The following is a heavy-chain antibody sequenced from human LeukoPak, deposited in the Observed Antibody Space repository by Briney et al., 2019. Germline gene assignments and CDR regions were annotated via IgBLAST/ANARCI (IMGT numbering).Heavy chain of an antibody. J-gene: IGHJ4*02. Sequence: GGSLRLSCAASGFTFSNYWMHWVRQAPGKGLVWVSRIHSDGSSTTSADSVKGRFSISRDNARNSVYLQMASLRVEDTAVYYCARDPVEWELLLDYWGQGTLVTVSS. D-gene: IGHD1-26*01. CDR3: ARDPVEWELLLDY. CDR1: GFTFSNYW. V-gene: IGHV3-74*01. CDR2: IHSDGSST.